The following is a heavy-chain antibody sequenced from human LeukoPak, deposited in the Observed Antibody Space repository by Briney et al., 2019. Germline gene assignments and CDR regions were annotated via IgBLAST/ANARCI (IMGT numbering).Heavy chain of an antibody. CDR1: GGSISSYY. D-gene: IGHD3-22*01. J-gene: IGHJ4*02. V-gene: IGHV4-59*01. Sequence: KSSETLSLTCTVSGGSISSYYWSWIRQPPGKGLEWIGYIYYSGSTNYNPSLKSRVTISVDTSKNQFSLKLSSVTAADTAVYYCARSPPYYYDSSGYPYYFDYWGQGTLVTVSS. CDR2: IYYSGST. CDR3: ARSPPYYYDSSGYPYYFDY.